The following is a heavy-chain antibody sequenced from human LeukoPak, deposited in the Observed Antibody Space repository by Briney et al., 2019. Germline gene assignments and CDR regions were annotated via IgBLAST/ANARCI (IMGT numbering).Heavy chain of an antibody. CDR1: GFTFNTYG. V-gene: IGHV3-30*02. CDR2: IRYDGSHR. D-gene: IGHD2-15*01. J-gene: IGHJ5*02. Sequence: GGSLRLSCAASGFTFNTYGMHWVRQAPGKGPDWVAYIRYDGSHREYADSVKGRFTISRDNSKSTLYLQVTSLRAEDTASYYCAKEFEDCTGGSCYSYYFDPWGQGTLVTVSS. CDR3: AKEFEDCTGGSCYSYYFDP.